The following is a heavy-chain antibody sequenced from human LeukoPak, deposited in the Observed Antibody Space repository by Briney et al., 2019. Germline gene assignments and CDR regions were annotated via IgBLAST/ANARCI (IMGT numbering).Heavy chain of an antibody. V-gene: IGHV3-21*01. CDR2: ISSSSSYI. D-gene: IGHD5-12*01. CDR3: ARDSGIVATIGFDY. CDR1: GFTFSSYS. Sequence: PGGSLRLSCAASGFTFSSYSMNWVRQAPGKGLEWVSSISSSSSYIYYADSVKGRFTISRDNAKISLYLQMNSLRAEDTAVYYCARDSGIVATIGFDYWGQGTLVTVSS. J-gene: IGHJ4*02.